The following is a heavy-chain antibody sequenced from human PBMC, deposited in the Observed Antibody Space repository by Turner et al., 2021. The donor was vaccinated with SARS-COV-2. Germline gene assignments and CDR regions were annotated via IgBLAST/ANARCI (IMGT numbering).Heavy chain of an antibody. J-gene: IGHJ4*02. CDR1: GFTFSSYG. Sequence: QVQLVESGGGVVQPGRSLRLSCAASGFTFSSYGMHWVRKAPGKGLEWVAVISYDESKKDYTDSVKGRFTISRDNSKNTLYLQMNSLRAEDTAVYYCAKEGTFGEVTGFDYWGQGTLVTVSS. CDR3: AKEGTFGEVTGFDY. CDR2: ISYDESKK. D-gene: IGHD2-21*02. V-gene: IGHV3-30*18.